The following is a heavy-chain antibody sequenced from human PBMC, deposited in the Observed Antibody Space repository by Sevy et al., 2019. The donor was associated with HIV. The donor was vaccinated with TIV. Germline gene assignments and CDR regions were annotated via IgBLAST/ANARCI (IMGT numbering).Heavy chain of an antibody. J-gene: IGHJ4*02. D-gene: IGHD6-13*01. Sequence: GRSLRLSCAASGFTFDDYAMHWIRQAPGKGLQWVSGISWNRGSIGYADSVKGRFTISRDNAKNSLYLQMNSLRAEYTALYYCAKDIWQQLVFPLDYWGQGTVVLVSS. V-gene: IGHV3-9*01. CDR3: AKDIWQQLVFPLDY. CDR2: ISWNRGSI. CDR1: GFTFDDYA.